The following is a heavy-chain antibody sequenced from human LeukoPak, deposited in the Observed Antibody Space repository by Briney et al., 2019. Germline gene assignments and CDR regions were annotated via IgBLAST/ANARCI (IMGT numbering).Heavy chain of an antibody. CDR3: ARGFRLDYYDSSGHYFDY. CDR2: IYYSGST. V-gene: IGHV4-59*08. J-gene: IGHJ4*02. CDR1: GGSISSYY. Sequence: SETLSLTCTVSGGSISSYYWSWIRQPPGKGLEWIGYIYYSGSTNYNPSLKSRVTISVDTSKSQFSLKLSSVTAADTAVYYCARGFRLDYYDSSGHYFDYWGQGTLVTVSS. D-gene: IGHD3-22*01.